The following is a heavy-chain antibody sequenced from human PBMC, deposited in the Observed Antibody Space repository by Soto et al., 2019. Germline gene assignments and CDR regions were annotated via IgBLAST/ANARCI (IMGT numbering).Heavy chain of an antibody. J-gene: IGHJ4*02. CDR2: ISYDGSNK. D-gene: IGHD3-22*01. CDR1: GFTFSSYA. Sequence: PGGSLRLSCAASGFTFSSYAMHWVRQAPGKGLEWVAVISYDGSNKYYADSVKGRFTISRDNSKNTLYLQMNSLRAEDTAVYYCARDSYNYNSSGSFDTWGQETLVPISS. CDR3: ARDSYNYNSSGSFDT. V-gene: IGHV3-30-3*01.